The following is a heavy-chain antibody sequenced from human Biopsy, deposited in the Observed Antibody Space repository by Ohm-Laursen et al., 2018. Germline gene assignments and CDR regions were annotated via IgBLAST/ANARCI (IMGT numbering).Heavy chain of an antibody. V-gene: IGHV3-21*01. D-gene: IGHD3-10*01. J-gene: IGHJ6*03. CDR2: VTTTSSYI. CDR1: GFDFSDYS. Sequence: SLRLSCAASGFDFSDYSMSWVHQAPGKGLEWVSSVTTTSSYIYYADSVKGRFTISRDNSKNTLYLHMNSLRAADTAVYYCARDRYYGSENYFSHYNMDVWGQGTTVTVSS. CDR3: ARDRYYGSENYFSHYNMDV.